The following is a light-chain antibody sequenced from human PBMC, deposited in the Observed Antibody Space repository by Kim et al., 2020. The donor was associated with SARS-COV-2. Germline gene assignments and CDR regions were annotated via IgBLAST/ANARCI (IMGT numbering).Light chain of an antibody. J-gene: IGKJ2*01. CDR3: QQYHNLLYT. CDR1: QSVSSN. Sequence: EIVMTQSPATLSVSPGERATLSCRASQSVSSNLAWYQQKPGQAPRLLIYGASTRDTGIPARFTGSGSGTEFTLTISSLQSEDFAVYYCQQYHNLLYTFGQGTKVDIK. V-gene: IGKV3-15*01. CDR2: GAS.